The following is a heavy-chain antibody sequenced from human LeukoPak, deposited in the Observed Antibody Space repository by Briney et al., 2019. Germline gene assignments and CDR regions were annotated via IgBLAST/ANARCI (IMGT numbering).Heavy chain of an antibody. CDR1: GYTFTDYF. D-gene: IGHD5-12*01. Sequence: AASVKVSCKASGYTFTDYFMHWVRQAPGQGLEWMGWINPNSGGTNYVQKFQDRVTMTRDTSIATAYMELSRLRSDDTAVYYCAKNLRGYRAVPDYWGQGTLVTVSS. CDR2: INPNSGGT. J-gene: IGHJ4*02. V-gene: IGHV1-2*02. CDR3: AKNLRGYRAVPDY.